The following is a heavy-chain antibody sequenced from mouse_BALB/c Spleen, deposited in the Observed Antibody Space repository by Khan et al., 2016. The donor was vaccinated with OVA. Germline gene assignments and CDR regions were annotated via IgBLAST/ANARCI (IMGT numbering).Heavy chain of an antibody. CDR2: IWSGGST. Sequence: QVQLKESGPGLVQPSQSLSITCTVSGFSLTSYGVHWIRQSPGKDLKWLGVIWSGGSTDYNAAFISRMSISKDNSRSQVFFKMNSLQANDAAIDYCARNYDYDKGLAYWGQGTLVTVSA. D-gene: IGHD2-4*01. V-gene: IGHV2-2*02. CDR1: GFSLTSYG. CDR3: ARNYDYDKGLAY. J-gene: IGHJ3*01.